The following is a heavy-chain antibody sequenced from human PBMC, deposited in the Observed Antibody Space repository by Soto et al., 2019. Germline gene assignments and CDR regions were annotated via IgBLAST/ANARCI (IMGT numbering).Heavy chain of an antibody. J-gene: IGHJ3*01. CDR1: GDSFSSYL. CDR2: IDPSDSHT. D-gene: IGHD1-7*01. V-gene: IGHV5-10-1*01. CDR3: ARVDWHYDIPTLGMDV. Sequence: GESLKISCKGSGDSFSSYLINWVRQTPGKGLEWMGRIDPSDSHTDYSPSLKGHVTISADKSINTAYLQWSSLRASDTAIYYCARVDWHYDIPTLGMDVWGPGTMVTVSS.